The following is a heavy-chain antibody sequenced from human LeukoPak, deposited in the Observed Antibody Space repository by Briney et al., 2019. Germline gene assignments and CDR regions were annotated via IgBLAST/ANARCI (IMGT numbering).Heavy chain of an antibody. D-gene: IGHD2-15*01. CDR2: IFNSGRT. V-gene: IGHV4-59*01. Sequence: SETLSLTCTVSGGSISSYYWSWIRQPPGKGLEWIGYIFNSGRTNYNPSLRSRVTMSVDTSKNQFSLKLSSLTAADTAVYYCARVVACSGGSCYHWNWFDPWGQGTLVTVSS. CDR1: GGSISSYY. CDR3: ARVVACSGGSCYHWNWFDP. J-gene: IGHJ5*02.